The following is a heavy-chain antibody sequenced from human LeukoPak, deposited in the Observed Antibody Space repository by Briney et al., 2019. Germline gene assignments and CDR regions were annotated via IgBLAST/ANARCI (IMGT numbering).Heavy chain of an antibody. CDR2: VVGDTTA. Sequence: GGSLRLSCAASGFTLSNYAMGWGRPAPGEGLEWVSTVVGDTTAYYADSVKGRFTISRDNSKNMLSLQMNSLRAEDTAVYYCAQTGQFDSWGQGTLVTVSS. CDR1: GFTLSNYA. CDR3: AQTGQFDS. V-gene: IGHV3-23*01. J-gene: IGHJ4*02.